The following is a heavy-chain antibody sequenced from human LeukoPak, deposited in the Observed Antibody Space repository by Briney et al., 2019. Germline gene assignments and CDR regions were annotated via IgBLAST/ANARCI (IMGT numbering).Heavy chain of an antibody. Sequence: GGSPRLSCAASGLTVSSNYMSWVRQAPGKGLEWVSVIFSGGDTYYADSVKGRFSISRDSSKNTLYLQMNSLRAEDTAVYYCASQLRFWGDYYMDVWGKGTTVTVSS. D-gene: IGHD3-3*01. V-gene: IGHV3-53*01. J-gene: IGHJ6*03. CDR2: IFSGGDT. CDR3: ASQLRFWGDYYMDV. CDR1: GLTVSSNY.